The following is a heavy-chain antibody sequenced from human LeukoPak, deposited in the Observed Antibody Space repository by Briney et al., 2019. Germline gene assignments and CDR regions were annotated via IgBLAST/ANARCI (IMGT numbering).Heavy chain of an antibody. D-gene: IGHD2-21*02. V-gene: IGHV1-8*01. J-gene: IGHJ3*02. CDR2: MNPNSGNT. Sequence: ASVKVSCKASGYTFTSYDINWVRQATGQGLEWMGWMNPNSGNTGYAQKFQGRVTMTRNTSISTAYMELSSLRSEDTAVYYCARAGWRMATAIPSAFDIWGQGTMVTVSS. CDR3: ARAGWRMATAIPSAFDI. CDR1: GYTFTSYD.